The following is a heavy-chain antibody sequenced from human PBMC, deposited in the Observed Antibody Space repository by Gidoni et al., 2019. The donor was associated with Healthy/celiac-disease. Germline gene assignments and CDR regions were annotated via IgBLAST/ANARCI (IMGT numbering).Heavy chain of an antibody. V-gene: IGHV4-39*01. CDR3: ARAIPQQLVPRRDWFDP. CDR2: IYYSGST. CDR1: GDSISSSSYY. J-gene: IGHJ5*02. D-gene: IGHD6-6*01. Sequence: QLQLQESGPGLVKPSETLSLTCTVSGDSISSSSYYWGWFRQPPGKGLEWIGNIYYSGSTYYNPSLKSRVTISVDTSKNQFSLKLNSVTAADTAVYYCARAIPQQLVPRRDWFDPWGQGTLVTVSS.